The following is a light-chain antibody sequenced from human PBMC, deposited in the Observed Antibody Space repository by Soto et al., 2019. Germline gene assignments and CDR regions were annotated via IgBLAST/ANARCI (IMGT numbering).Light chain of an antibody. V-gene: IGKV1-5*01. CDR1: QSVSSS. CDR3: QQYESFSPYT. J-gene: IGKJ2*01. Sequence: DIPMTQSPSTLSAFVGDRVTITCRASQSVSSSLAWYQQKPGKAPKLLIYDASTLESGVPSRFSGSGYGTEFTLNINSLQPGDFATYYCQQYESFSPYTFGQGNRLEI. CDR2: DAS.